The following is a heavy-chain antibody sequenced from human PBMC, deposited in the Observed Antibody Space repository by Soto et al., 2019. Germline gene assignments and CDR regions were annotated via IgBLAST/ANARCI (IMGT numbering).Heavy chain of an antibody. CDR2: IWYDGSNK. J-gene: IGHJ3*02. D-gene: IGHD3-3*01. CDR3: ARAPHWTARAFDI. CDR1: GFTFSSYG. Sequence: QVQLVESGGGVVQPGRSLRLSCAASGFTFSSYGMHWVRQAPGKGLEWVAVIWYDGSNKYYADSVKGRFTISRDNSKNTLYLQINSLRAEDTAVYYCARAPHWTARAFDIWGQGTMVTVSS. V-gene: IGHV3-33*01.